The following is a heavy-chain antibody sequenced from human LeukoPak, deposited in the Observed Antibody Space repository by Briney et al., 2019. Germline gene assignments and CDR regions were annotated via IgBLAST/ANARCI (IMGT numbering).Heavy chain of an antibody. V-gene: IGHV3-48*03. D-gene: IGHD3-10*01. CDR3: ARGVAVRDAFDI. CDR2: ISSSGSTI. J-gene: IGHJ3*02. CDR1: GFTFSSYE. Sequence: PGGSLRLSCAASGFTFSSYEMNWVRQAPGKGLEWVSYISSSGSTIYYADSVKGRFTISRDNAKNSLYLQMNSLRAEDTAVYYCARGVAVRDAFDIWGQGTMVTVSS.